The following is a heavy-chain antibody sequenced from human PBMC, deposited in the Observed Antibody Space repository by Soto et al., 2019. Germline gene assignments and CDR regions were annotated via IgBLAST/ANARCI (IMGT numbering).Heavy chain of an antibody. CDR3: AKGSYSGTYSDFDY. V-gene: IGHV3-30*18. D-gene: IGHD1-26*01. CDR2: ISYDGSEK. CDR1: GFTFSRYG. Sequence: PGGSLRLSCAASGFTFSRYGMYWVRQAPGNGLEWVAFISYDGSEKYYADSVKGRFTISRDNSRNTLYLQMNSLRAEDTAVYYCAKGSYSGTYSDFDYWGQGTLVTVSS. J-gene: IGHJ4*02.